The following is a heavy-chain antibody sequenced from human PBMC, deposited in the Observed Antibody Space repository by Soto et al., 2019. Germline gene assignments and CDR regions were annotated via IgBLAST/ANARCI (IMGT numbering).Heavy chain of an antibody. Sequence: SVKVSCKASVGTFSSYAISWVRQAPGQGLEWMGGIIPIFGTANYAQKFQGRVTITADESTSTAYMELSSLRSEDTAVYYCARGKVSYYYYGMDVWGQGTTVTVSS. V-gene: IGHV1-69*13. CDR1: VGTFSSYA. CDR3: ARGKVSYYYYGMDV. CDR2: IIPIFGTA. J-gene: IGHJ6*02.